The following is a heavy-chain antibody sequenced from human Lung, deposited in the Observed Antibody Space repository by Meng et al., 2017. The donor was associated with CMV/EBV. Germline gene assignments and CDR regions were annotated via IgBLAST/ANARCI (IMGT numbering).Heavy chain of an antibody. CDR3: ARDRNQLLLGGVFDY. CDR2: ISYDGSNK. D-gene: IGHD2-2*01. V-gene: IGHV3-30*04. J-gene: IGHJ4*02. Sequence: GGSLRLXCAASRFIFNSYAMHWVRQAPGKGLECVAIISYDGSNKYYVDSVKGRFIISRDKSKNTLYLQMNSLRAADTAVYYCARDRNQLLLGGVFDYWGQGTLVTVSS. CDR1: RFIFNSYA.